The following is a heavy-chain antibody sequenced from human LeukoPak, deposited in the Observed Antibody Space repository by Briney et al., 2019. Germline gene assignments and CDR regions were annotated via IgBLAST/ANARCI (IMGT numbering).Heavy chain of an antibody. V-gene: IGHV3-11*01. Sequence: GGSLRLSCGASGFIFNQYCMGWVRQAPGMGPEWVLYISTSGGSTYYSASAKGRFTISRDNARNSLFLQLRRLTAEDTAVYYCARDPRGDFDWVHRFDYWGQGVLVTVSS. CDR2: ISTSGGST. CDR1: GFIFNQYC. J-gene: IGHJ4*02. D-gene: IGHD3-16*01. CDR3: ARDPRGDFDWVHRFDY.